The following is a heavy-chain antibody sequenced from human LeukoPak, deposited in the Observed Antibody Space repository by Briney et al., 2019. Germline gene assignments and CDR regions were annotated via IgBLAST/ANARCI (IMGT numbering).Heavy chain of an antibody. Sequence: PSETLSLTCAVYGGSFSGYYWSWIRQPPGKGLEGIGEINHSGSTNYNPSLKSRVNISVDTSKNQFYLKLSSVTAADTAVYYCAREETSFLFDYWGQGTLVTVSS. J-gene: IGHJ4*02. CDR1: GGSFSGYY. CDR2: INHSGST. D-gene: IGHD3-16*02. CDR3: AREETSFLFDY. V-gene: IGHV4-34*01.